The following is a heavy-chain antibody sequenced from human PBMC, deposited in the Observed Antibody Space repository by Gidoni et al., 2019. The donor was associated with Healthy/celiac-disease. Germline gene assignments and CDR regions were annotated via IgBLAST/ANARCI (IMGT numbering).Heavy chain of an antibody. CDR3: ARTDGDYESGWYFDL. J-gene: IGHJ2*01. Sequence: GPGLVKPSQTLSLTCTVSGGSISSGSYYWSWIRQPAGKGLEWIGRIYTSGSTNYNPSLKSRVTISVDTSKNQFSLKLSSVTAADTAVYYCARTDGDYESGWYFDLWGRGTLVTVSS. CDR2: IYTSGST. CDR1: GGSISSGSYY. D-gene: IGHD4-17*01. V-gene: IGHV4-61*02.